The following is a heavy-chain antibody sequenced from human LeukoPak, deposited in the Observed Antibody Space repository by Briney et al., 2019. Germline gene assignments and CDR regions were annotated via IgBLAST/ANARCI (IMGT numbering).Heavy chain of an antibody. D-gene: IGHD3-3*01. CDR1: DEPFSGYN. Sequence: PSETLSLTCAISDEPFSGYNWGWMRQPPGKGLELMGEINRNGNTNYNPPPQSRASMSIDTSKKKFSLNLISVTAAHTTVYYCARLVSERFCQLNPEGYYDYWGQRTLVTVSS. CDR2: INRNGNT. J-gene: IGHJ4*02. V-gene: IGHV4-34*01. CDR3: ARLVSERFCQLNPEGYYDY.